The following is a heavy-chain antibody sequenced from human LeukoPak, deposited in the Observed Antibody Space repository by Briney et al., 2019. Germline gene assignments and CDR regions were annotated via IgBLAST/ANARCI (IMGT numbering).Heavy chain of an antibody. CDR3: ARGSFDYGSGSYYFRRYFDY. CDR2: INPNSGGT. D-gene: IGHD3-10*01. V-gene: IGHV1-2*02. J-gene: IGHJ4*02. CDR1: GYTFTGYY. Sequence: ASVKVSCKASGYTFTGYYMHWVRQAPGQGLEWMGWINPNSGGTNYAQKFPGRVTMTRATSTSTAYMELSRLRSDDTAVYYCARGSFDYGSGSYYFRRYFDYWGQGTLVTVAS.